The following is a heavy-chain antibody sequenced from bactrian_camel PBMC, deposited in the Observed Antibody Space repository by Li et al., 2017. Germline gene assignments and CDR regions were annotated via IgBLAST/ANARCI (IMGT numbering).Heavy chain of an antibody. D-gene: IGHD6*01. J-gene: IGHJ4*01. Sequence: VQLVESGGGLVQPGGSLRLSCAASGFTFGGWAMSWVRQAPGKEREGVAAISGDSTTVYADSVKGRFTISQDKAKDTLYLQMNNLSPEDTAMYYCAAGSWVAGSLDEHDYVHWGQGTQVTVS. CDR1: GFTFGGWA. CDR3: AAGSWVAGSLDEHDYVH. V-gene: IGHV3S10*01. CDR2: ISGDSTT.